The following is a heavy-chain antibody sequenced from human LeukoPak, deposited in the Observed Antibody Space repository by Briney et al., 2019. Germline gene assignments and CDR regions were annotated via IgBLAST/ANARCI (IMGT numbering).Heavy chain of an antibody. V-gene: IGHV4-61*01. J-gene: IGHJ4*02. Sequence: SETLSLTCTVSGGSISTTSYYWSWIRQHPGKGLEWIGYIYYSGSTNYNPSLKSRVTISVDTSKNQFSLKLSSVTAADTAVYYCARDPDGSGSPDYWGQGTLVTVSS. CDR2: IYYSGST. D-gene: IGHD3-10*01. CDR3: ARDPDGSGSPDY. CDR1: GGSISTTSYY.